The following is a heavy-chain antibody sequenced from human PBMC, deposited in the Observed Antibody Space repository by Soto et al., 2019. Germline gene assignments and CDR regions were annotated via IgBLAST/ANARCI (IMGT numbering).Heavy chain of an antibody. Sequence: ASVKVSCKASGYTFTSYGISLVRQAPGQGLEWMGWISAYNGNTNYAQKLQGRVTMTTDTSTSTAYMELRSLRSDDTAVYYCARDDFWSGSHWFDPWGQGTLVTVSS. CDR3: ARDDFWSGSHWFDP. CDR2: ISAYNGNT. D-gene: IGHD3-3*01. J-gene: IGHJ5*02. CDR1: GYTFTSYG. V-gene: IGHV1-18*01.